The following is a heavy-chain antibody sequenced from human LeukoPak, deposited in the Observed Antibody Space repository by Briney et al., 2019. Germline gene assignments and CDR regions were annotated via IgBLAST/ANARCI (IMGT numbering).Heavy chain of an antibody. CDR1: GGSISSSSYY. CDR3: ARGPYYYGSGSFPYYYYYYMDV. Sequence: SETLSLTCTVSGGSISSSSYYWGWIRQPPGKGLEWIGSIYYSGSTYYNPSLKSRVTISVDTSKNQFSLKLSSVTAADTAVYYCARGPYYYGSGSFPYYYYYYMDVWGKGTTVTVSS. D-gene: IGHD3-10*01. CDR2: IYYSGST. V-gene: IGHV4-39*07. J-gene: IGHJ6*03.